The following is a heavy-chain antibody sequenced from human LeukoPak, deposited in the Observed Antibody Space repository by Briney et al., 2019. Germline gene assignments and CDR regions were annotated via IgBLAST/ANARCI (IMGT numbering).Heavy chain of an antibody. Sequence: GASVKVSCKASGYTFTGYYIHWVRQAPAQGLEWMGWINPNSGGTNYAQKFQGRVTMTRDTSISTAYMELSRLRSDDTAVYYCATDYYYETSDTALDYWGQGTLVTVSS. D-gene: IGHD3-22*01. V-gene: IGHV1-2*02. CDR3: ATDYYYETSDTALDY. CDR1: GYTFTGYY. J-gene: IGHJ4*02. CDR2: INPNSGGT.